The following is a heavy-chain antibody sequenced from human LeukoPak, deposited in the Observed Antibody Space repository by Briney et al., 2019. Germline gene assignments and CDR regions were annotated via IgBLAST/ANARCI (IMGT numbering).Heavy chain of an antibody. D-gene: IGHD1-26*01. Sequence: ASVKVSCKASGYTFTNYYMHWMRLAPGQGLEWMGIINPSGGSTTYAQKFQGRVTMTRDMSISTAYMELSRLRSDDTAVYYCARSLVGALDAFDIWGQGTMVTVSS. V-gene: IGHV1-46*01. CDR1: GYTFTNYY. J-gene: IGHJ3*02. CDR3: ARSLVGALDAFDI. CDR2: INPSGGST.